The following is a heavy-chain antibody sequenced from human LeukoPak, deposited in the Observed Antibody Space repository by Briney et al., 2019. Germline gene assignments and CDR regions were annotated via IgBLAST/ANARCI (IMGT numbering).Heavy chain of an antibody. CDR2: ISAYNGNT. CDR3: ARDRDTGNYLTFDAFDI. D-gene: IGHD1-26*01. J-gene: IGHJ3*02. V-gene: IGHV1-18*01. CDR1: GYTFTNYG. Sequence: ASVKVTCKASGYTFTNYGINWVRQAPGQGLEWLGWISAYNGNTNYAQKLQGRVTMTTDTSTNTAYMELRSLRSDDTAVFYCARDRDTGNYLTFDAFDIWGQGTMVTVSS.